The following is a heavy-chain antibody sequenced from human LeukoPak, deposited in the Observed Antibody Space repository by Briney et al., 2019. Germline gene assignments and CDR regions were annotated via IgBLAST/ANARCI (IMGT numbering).Heavy chain of an antibody. CDR2: INPNSGGT. CDR1: GYTFTGYY. V-gene: IGHV1-2*02. CDR3: ARVLPISNYYDSSGWGLDYFDY. D-gene: IGHD3-22*01. J-gene: IGHJ4*02. Sequence: GASVKVSCKASGYTFTGYYLHWVRQAPGQGLEWMGWINPNSGGTNYAQKFQGRVTMTRDTSISTAYMELSRLRSDDTAVYYCARVLPISNYYDSSGWGLDYFDYWGQGTLVTVSS.